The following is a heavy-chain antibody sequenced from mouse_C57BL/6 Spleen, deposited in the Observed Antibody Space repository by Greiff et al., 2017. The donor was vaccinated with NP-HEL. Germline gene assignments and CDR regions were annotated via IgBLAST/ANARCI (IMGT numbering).Heavy chain of an antibody. Sequence: VKLQESGAELVRPGASVTLSCKASGYTFTDYEMHWVKQTPVHGLEWIGAIDPETGGTAYNQKFTGKAILTADKSSSTAYMELRSLTSEDSAVYYCTSPLYYGSTPFAYWGQGTLVTVSA. CDR2: IDPETGGT. J-gene: IGHJ3*01. D-gene: IGHD1-1*01. CDR1: GYTFTDYE. CDR3: TSPLYYGSTPFAY. V-gene: IGHV1-15*01.